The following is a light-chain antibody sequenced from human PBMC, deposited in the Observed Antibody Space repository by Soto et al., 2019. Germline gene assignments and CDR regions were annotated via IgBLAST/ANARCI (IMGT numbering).Light chain of an antibody. J-gene: IGKJ2*01. CDR1: QSVSSGY. CDR2: GAS. Sequence: ETEMTQSPGTLSLSPGERATLSCRASQSVSSGYLAWYQQKPGQAPRLLIFGASNRATGIPDRFTGSGSGTDFTLTISRLEPEDFAVYYCQQYDIPQNTFGQGTKLEIK. V-gene: IGKV3-20*01. CDR3: QQYDIPQNT.